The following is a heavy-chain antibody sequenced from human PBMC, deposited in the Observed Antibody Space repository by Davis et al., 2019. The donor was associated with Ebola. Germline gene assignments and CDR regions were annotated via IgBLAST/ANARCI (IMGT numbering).Heavy chain of an antibody. CDR3: ARDRDPYYDIMIGYSPIDY. CDR1: GFTFSSHA. Sequence: GESLKISCAASGFTFSSHAMSWVRQAPGKGLEWVSAISGSGGSTDYADSVKGRFTISRDNAKNSLFLQMNSLRAEDTAVYFCARDRDPYYDIMIGYSPIDYWGQGTLVTVSS. D-gene: IGHD3-9*01. CDR2: ISGSGGST. V-gene: IGHV3-23*01. J-gene: IGHJ4*02.